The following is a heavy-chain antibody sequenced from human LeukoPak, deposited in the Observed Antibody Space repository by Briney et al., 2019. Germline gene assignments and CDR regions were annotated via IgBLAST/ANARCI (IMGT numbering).Heavy chain of an antibody. CDR1: GFTFNSYA. D-gene: IGHD3-22*01. CDR3: ARDGRNYYDRSGYYSALAY. V-gene: IGHV3-30-3*01. CDR2: ISYDGSNK. J-gene: IGHJ4*02. Sequence: GGSLRLSCAASGFTFNSYAMHWVRQAPGRWLEWVAVISYDGSNKYYADSVKGRFTISRDNSKNTLYLQMNSLRADDTAVYYCARDGRNYYDRSGYYSALAYWGQGTLVTVSS.